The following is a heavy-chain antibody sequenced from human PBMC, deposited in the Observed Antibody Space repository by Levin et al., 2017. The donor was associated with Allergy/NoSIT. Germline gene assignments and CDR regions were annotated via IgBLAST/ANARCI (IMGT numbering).Heavy chain of an antibody. J-gene: IGHJ4*02. CDR1: GFTFLSPW. D-gene: IGHD2-15*01. Sequence: LSLTCAASGFTFLSPWIGWVRQAPGKGLEWVAIISRDGSEKYYVDSLKGRFTISRDNARNSVYLQMTSLRVEDTALYYCARDSGWYRFDHWGQGTVVTVSS. CDR2: ISRDGSEK. CDR3: ARDSGWYRFDH. V-gene: IGHV3-7*04.